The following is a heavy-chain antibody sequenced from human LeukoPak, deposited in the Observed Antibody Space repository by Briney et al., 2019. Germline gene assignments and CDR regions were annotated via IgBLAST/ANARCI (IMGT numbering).Heavy chain of an antibody. CDR2: IYYTGNT. CDR3: ARVRSITIFGVVQNWFDP. D-gene: IGHD3-3*01. J-gene: IGHJ5*02. CDR1: GGSISSYY. V-gene: IGHV4-59*08. Sequence: SETLSLTCTVSGGSISSYYWSWIRQSPGKGLEWIGYIYYTGNTNYNPSLESRVIISVDTSKNQFSLKLSSVTAADTAVYYCARVRSITIFGVVQNWFDPWGQGTLVTVSS.